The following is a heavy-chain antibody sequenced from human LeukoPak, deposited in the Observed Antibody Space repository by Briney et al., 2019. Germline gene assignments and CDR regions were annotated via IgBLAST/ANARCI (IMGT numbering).Heavy chain of an antibody. CDR2: IYYSGST. Sequence: SQTLSLTCTVSGGSISSGDYYWSWIRQPPGKGLEWIGYIYYSGSTYYNPSLKSRVTISVDTSKNQFSLKLSSVTAADTAVYYCARRTWSSSWNFDYWGQGTLVTVSS. V-gene: IGHV4-30-4*08. D-gene: IGHD6-13*01. J-gene: IGHJ4*02. CDR3: ARRTWSSSWNFDY. CDR1: GGSISSGDYY.